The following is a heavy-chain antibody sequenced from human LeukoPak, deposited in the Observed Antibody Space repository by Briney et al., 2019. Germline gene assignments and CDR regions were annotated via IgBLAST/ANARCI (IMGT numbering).Heavy chain of an antibody. D-gene: IGHD1-26*01. V-gene: IGHV3-48*02. CDR2: ISSSSSTI. Sequence: RGSLRLSCAASGFTFSSYSMNWVRQAPGKGLEWVSYISSSSSTIYYADSVKGRFTISRDNAKNSLYLQMNSLRDEDTAVYYCARGTTIEWELLYYFDYWGQGTLVTVSS. CDR1: GFTFSSYS. J-gene: IGHJ4*02. CDR3: ARGTTIEWELLYYFDY.